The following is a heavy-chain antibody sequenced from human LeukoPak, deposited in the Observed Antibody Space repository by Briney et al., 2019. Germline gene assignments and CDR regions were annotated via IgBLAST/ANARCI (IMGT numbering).Heavy chain of an antibody. J-gene: IGHJ5*02. Sequence: PSETLSRTCTVSGYSSSSGYYWGWIRQPPGKGLEWIGSIYDSGSSYYNPSLKSRVTISVDTSTNQFSLKLSSVPAADTAVYYCARKRYSNYAWFDPWGQGTLVTVSS. CDR1: GYSSSSGYY. CDR2: IYDSGSS. V-gene: IGHV4-38-2*02. D-gene: IGHD4-11*01. CDR3: ARKRYSNYAWFDP.